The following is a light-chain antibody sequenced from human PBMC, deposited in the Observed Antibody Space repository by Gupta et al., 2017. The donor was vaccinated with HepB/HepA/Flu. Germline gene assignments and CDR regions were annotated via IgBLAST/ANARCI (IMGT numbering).Light chain of an antibody. Sequence: DVVMTQSPLSLSVTLGQPASISFRSSQSLGHNNGKTYLTWFLQRPGQAPRRLIYKVSNRDAGVTDRFRGSGSGNDFTLEISRGEEEDVGVYYFRQRTHWPPPTFGQGTKLEIK. CDR2: KVS. J-gene: IGKJ2*01. V-gene: IGKV2-30*02. CDR1: QSLGHNNGKTY. CDR3: RQRTHWPPPT.